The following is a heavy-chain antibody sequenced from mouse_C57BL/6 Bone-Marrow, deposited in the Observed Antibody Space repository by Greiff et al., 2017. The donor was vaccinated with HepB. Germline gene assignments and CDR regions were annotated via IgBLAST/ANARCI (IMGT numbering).Heavy chain of an antibody. V-gene: IGHV1-69*01. CDR1: GYTFTSYW. Sequence: VQLQQPGAELVMPGASVKLSCKASGYTFTSYWMHWVKQRPGQGLEWIGEIDPSDSYTNYNQKFKGKSTLTVDKSSSTAYMQLSRLTSEDSAVYYCANYYGSSYQGYFDVWGTGTTVTVSS. D-gene: IGHD1-1*01. CDR3: ANYYGSSYQGYFDV. J-gene: IGHJ1*03. CDR2: IDPSDSYT.